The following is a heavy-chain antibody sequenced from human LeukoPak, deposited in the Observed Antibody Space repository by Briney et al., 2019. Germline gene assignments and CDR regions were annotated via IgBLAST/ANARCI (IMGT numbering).Heavy chain of an antibody. CDR1: ADSLSSGGHY. D-gene: IGHD3-10*01. Sequence: PSETLSLTCTVSADSLSSGGHYWAWIRQFPGKGLESIGFIHHSGRSRHNPSLKDRVAISVDTSRKQFALKLSSVTAADTAMYYCARAGNRFGGFYFDYWGQGIQVIVSS. CDR3: ARAGNRFGGFYFDY. J-gene: IGHJ4*02. CDR2: IHHSGRS. V-gene: IGHV4-31*03.